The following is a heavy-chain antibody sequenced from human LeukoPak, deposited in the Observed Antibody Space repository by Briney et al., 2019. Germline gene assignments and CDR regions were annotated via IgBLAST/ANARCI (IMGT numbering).Heavy chain of an antibody. D-gene: IGHD5-12*01. V-gene: IGHV3-49*03. J-gene: IGHJ4*02. CDR3: TTRRQWLRPFDY. Sequence: GRSLRLSCTGSGFTFGDYAMSWFRRAPGKGLEWVGFIRSKAYGGTIEYAASVKGRFTISRDDSKSIAYLQMNSLKTEDTAVYYCTTRRQWLRPFDYWGQGTLVTVSS. CDR2: IRSKAYGGTI. CDR1: GFTFGDYA.